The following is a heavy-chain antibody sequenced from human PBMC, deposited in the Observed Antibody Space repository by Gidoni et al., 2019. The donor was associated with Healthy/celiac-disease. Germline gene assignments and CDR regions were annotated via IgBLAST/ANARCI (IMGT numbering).Heavy chain of an antibody. Sequence: QVQLQQWGAGLLKPSETLSLTCAVYGGSFSGYYWSWIRQPPGKGLEWIGEINHSGSTNYNPSLKSRVTISVDTSKNQFSLKLSSVTAADTAVYYCARSYCSSTSCFRDAFDIWGQGTMVTVSS. CDR1: GGSFSGYY. CDR2: INHSGST. J-gene: IGHJ3*02. V-gene: IGHV4-34*01. CDR3: ARSYCSSTSCFRDAFDI. D-gene: IGHD2-2*01.